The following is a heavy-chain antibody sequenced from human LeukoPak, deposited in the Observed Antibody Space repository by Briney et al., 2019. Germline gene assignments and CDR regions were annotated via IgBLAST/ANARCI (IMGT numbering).Heavy chain of an antibody. CDR2: ISSSSSYI. J-gene: IGHJ2*01. Sequence: KTGGSLGLSCAASGFTFSSYTMNWVRQAPGKGLEWVSSISSSSSYIYYADSVKDRFTISRDNAKNSLYLQMNSLRAEDTAVYYCARDGKADYYGSGNPPRYWYFDLWGRGTLVTVSS. V-gene: IGHV3-21*01. CDR3: ARDGKADYYGSGNPPRYWYFDL. CDR1: GFTFSSYT. D-gene: IGHD3-10*01.